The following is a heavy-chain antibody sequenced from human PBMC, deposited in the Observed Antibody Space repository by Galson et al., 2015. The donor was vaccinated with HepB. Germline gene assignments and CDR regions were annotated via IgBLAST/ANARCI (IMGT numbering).Heavy chain of an antibody. V-gene: IGHV3-9*01. CDR2: ISWNSGSI. D-gene: IGHD6-13*01. J-gene: IGHJ6*04. CDR3: AKDSRSSTWYELDV. CDR1: GFTFDDYA. Sequence: SLRLSCAASGFTFDDYAMHWVRQVPGKGLEWVPGISWNSGSIGYADSVKGRFTISRDNAKNSLYLQMNSLRAEDTALYYCAKDSRSSTWYELDVWGKGTTVTVSS.